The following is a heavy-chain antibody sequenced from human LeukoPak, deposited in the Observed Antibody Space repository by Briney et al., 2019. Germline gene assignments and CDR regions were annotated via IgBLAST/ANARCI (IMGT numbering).Heavy chain of an antibody. CDR2: ISYDGSNR. Sequence: GGSLGLSCAASGFTFNSYAMHWVRQAPGKGLEWVAVISYDGSNRYYADSVKGRFTISRDNSKNTLYLQMNSLRAEDTAVYYCARAPTPYDSSGYSNAWGQGTLVTVSS. CDR3: ARAPTPYDSSGYSNA. CDR1: GFTFNSYA. J-gene: IGHJ5*02. V-gene: IGHV3-30*04. D-gene: IGHD3-22*01.